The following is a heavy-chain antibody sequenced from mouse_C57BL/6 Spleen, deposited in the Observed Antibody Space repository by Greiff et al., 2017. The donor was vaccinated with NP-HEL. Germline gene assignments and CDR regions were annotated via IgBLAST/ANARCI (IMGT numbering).Heavy chain of an antibody. D-gene: IGHD1-1*01. J-gene: IGHJ3*01. CDR1: GYSITSGYY. CDR3: AREGVWYYGSSYEGFAY. Sequence: VQLKESGPGLVKPSQSLSLTCSVTGYSITSGYYWNWIRQFPGNKLEWMGYISYDGSNNYNPSLKNRISITRDTSKNQFFLKLNSVTTEDTATYYCAREGVWYYGSSYEGFAYWGQGTLVTVSA. V-gene: IGHV3-6*01. CDR2: ISYDGSN.